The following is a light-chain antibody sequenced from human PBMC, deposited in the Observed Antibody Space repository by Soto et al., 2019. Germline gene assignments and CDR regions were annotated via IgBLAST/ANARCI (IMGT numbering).Light chain of an antibody. J-gene: IGKJ4*01. CDR3: QQYNEWPLT. CDR2: HAS. CDR1: QRVSNN. Sequence: EIVMTQSPATLSVSPGERATLSCRASQRVSNNLAWYQQKPGQAPRLLIYHASTGATGIPARFSGSGSVTELTLTISSVQSEDFAVYYCQQYNEWPLTFGGGTKVEI. V-gene: IGKV3-15*01.